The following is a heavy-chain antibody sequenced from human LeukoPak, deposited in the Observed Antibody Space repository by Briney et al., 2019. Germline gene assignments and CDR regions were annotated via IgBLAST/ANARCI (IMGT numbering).Heavy chain of an antibody. CDR3: ARVYVLLWFGELFSYYFDY. CDR1: GYTFTSYD. CDR2: MNPNSGNT. V-gene: IGHV1-8*01. D-gene: IGHD3-10*01. J-gene: IGHJ4*02. Sequence: ASVQVSCKASGYTFTSYDINWVRQATGQGLEWMGWMNPNSGNTGYAQKFQGRVTMTRNTSISTAYMELSSLRSEDTAVYYCARVYVLLWFGELFSYYFDYWGQGTLVTVSS.